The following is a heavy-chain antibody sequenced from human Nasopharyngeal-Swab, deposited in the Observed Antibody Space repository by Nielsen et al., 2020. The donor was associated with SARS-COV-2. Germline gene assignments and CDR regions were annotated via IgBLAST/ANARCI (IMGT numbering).Heavy chain of an antibody. CDR1: GGSISSYY. Sequence: SETLSLTCTVSGGSISSYYWSWIRQPAGKGLEWIGRIYTSGSTNYNPSLKSRVTMSVDTSKNQFSLKLSSVTAADTAVYYCARGYDSSGYYYPLDYWGQGTLVTVSS. J-gene: IGHJ4*02. D-gene: IGHD3-22*01. V-gene: IGHV4-4*07. CDR3: ARGYDSSGYYYPLDY. CDR2: IYTSGST.